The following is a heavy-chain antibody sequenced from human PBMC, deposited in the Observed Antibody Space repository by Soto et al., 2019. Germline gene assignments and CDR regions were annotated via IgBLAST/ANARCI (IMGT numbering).Heavy chain of an antibody. V-gene: IGHV4-39*01. CDR3: ARYSSLTYVIY. J-gene: IGHJ4*02. D-gene: IGHD6-13*01. CDR1: GGSISSSSYY. Sequence: QVQLQESGPGLVKPSETLSLTCTVSGGSISSSSYYWGWIRQPPGKGLEWIGSIYYSGSTYYNPSLKSRVTISVDTSKNQFSLKLSSVTAADTAVYYCARYSSLTYVIYWGQGTLVTVSS. CDR2: IYYSGST.